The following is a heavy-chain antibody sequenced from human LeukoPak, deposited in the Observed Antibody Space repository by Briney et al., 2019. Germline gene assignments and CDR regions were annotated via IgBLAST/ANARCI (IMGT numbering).Heavy chain of an antibody. D-gene: IGHD6-13*01. CDR2: IDYSGST. J-gene: IGHJ4*02. Sequence: SETLSLTCTVSGGSVNSGAYYWSWIRKHPGKGLEWIGYIDYSGSTYYNPSLKSRLTIPLGTSKNQFSLRLRSVTAADTAVYYCARDTGYSASWQIWGQGILVTVSS. V-gene: IGHV4-31*03. CDR3: ARDTGYSASWQI. CDR1: GGSVNSGAYY.